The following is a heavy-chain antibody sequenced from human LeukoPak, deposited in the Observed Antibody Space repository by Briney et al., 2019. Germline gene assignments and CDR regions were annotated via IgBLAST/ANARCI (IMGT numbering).Heavy chain of an antibody. D-gene: IGHD3-9*01. V-gene: IGHV5-51*01. CDR2: IYPGDSDT. Sequence: GESLKISCRGSGYNFTNYWIGWVRQMPGKGLEWMGIIYPGDSDTSYSPSFQCQVTISADKSISTAYLQWGGLKAADTALFFKQKPAYEILTAPAMYYFAYWGQGTLVTVSS. CDR3: QKPAYEILTAPAMYYFAY. CDR1: GYNFTNYW. J-gene: IGHJ4*02.